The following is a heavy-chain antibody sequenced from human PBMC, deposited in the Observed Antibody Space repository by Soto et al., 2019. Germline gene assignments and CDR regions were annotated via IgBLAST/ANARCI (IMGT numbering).Heavy chain of an antibody. CDR3: ARGDGNFPYFDY. J-gene: IGHJ4*02. CDR2: INAGNDNT. CDR1: GYALTSFA. Sequence: QVQVVQSGAEVKKPGASVKVSCKASGYALTSFALHWVRQAPRQRLEWMGWINAGNDNTKISQKFQGRVTIIRDTSANTVYMELSSLRSEDTALYYCARGDGNFPYFDYWGQGTLVTVSS. D-gene: IGHD1-7*01. V-gene: IGHV1-3*01.